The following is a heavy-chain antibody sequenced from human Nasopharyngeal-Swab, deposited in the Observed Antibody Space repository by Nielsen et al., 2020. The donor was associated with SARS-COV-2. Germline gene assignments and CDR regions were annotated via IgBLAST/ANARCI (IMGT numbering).Heavy chain of an antibody. J-gene: IGHJ4*02. D-gene: IGHD6-19*01. CDR3: ARHWVIAVAGISYFGY. V-gene: IGHV4-39*01. CDR1: GGSISSSSYY. Sequence: SETLSLTCTVSGGSISSSSYYWGWIRHPPGKGLEWIGSINYSGSTYYNPSLESRVTISVDTSNNQFSLKLSSVTAADTAVYCCARHWVIAVAGISYFGYWGQGTLVTVSS. CDR2: INYSGST.